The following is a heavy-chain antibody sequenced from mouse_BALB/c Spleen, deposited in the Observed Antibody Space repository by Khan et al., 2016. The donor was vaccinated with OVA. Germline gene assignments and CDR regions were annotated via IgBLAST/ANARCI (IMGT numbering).Heavy chain of an antibody. V-gene: IGHV14-1*02. CDR1: GFNIKDYY. Sequence: VQLKQSGAELVRPGALVKLSCKASGFNIKDYYMHWVKQRPEQGLVWIGRIDPENGDTIYDPKFQGKASIKSDTSSNTAYLQLSSLTSEDSAAYYCARDGYSPLFAYWGQGTLVTVSA. J-gene: IGHJ3*01. CDR2: IDPENGDT. CDR3: ARDGYSPLFAY. D-gene: IGHD2-3*01.